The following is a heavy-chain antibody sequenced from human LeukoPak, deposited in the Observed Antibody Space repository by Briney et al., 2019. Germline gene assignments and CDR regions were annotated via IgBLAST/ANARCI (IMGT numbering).Heavy chain of an antibody. CDR1: GFTFSSYA. J-gene: IGHJ4*02. CDR3: AKDHSSGWYPPAYFDY. Sequence: GGSLRLSCAASGFTFSSYAMSWVRQAPGKGLEWVSAISGSGGSTYYADSVKGRFTISRDNSKNTLYLQMNSLRAEDTAVYYCAKDHSSGWYPPAYFDYWGQGTLVTVSS. V-gene: IGHV3-23*01. D-gene: IGHD6-19*01. CDR2: ISGSGGST.